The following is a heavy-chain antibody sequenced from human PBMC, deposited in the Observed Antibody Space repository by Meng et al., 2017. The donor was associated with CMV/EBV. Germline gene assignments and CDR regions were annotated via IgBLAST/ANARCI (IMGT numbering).Heavy chain of an antibody. V-gene: IGHV3-33*06. J-gene: IGHJ6*02. CDR1: GFTFSSYG. D-gene: IGHD2-2*01. CDR3: AKGSRLPEGIYYYGMDV. Sequence: GESLKISCAASGFTFSSYGMHWVRQAPGKGLEWVAVIWYDGSNKYYADSVKGRFTISRDNSKNTLYLQMNSLRAEDTAVYYCAKGSRLPEGIYYYGMDVWGQGTTVTVS. CDR2: IWYDGSNK.